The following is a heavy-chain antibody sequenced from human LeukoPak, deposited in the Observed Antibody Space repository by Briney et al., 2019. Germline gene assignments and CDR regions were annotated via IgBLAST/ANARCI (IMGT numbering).Heavy chain of an antibody. Sequence: GGSLRLSCAASGFTFSDYAMDWVRQAPGKGLEWVSGIRIGGEVYYADSVKGRFTISRDNSENTLYLQMSGLRAEDTAVYHCAKGTGDTGYYFDYWGQGTLVTVSS. CDR1: GFTFSDYA. V-gene: IGHV3-23*01. J-gene: IGHJ4*02. CDR3: AKGTGDTGYYFDY. CDR2: IRIGGEV. D-gene: IGHD7-27*01.